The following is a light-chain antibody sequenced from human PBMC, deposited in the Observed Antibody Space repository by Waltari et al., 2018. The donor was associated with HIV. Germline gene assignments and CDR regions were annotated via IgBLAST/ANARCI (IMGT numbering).Light chain of an antibody. Sequence: SYELTQPPSVSVSPGQTARLTSSGAALPKQYAYWYQQKPGQAPVLVIYKDSERPSGIPERFSGSSSGTTVTLTISGVQAEDEADYYCQSADSSGTYVFGTGTKVTVL. CDR2: KDS. CDR3: QSADSSGTYV. V-gene: IGLV3-25*03. CDR1: ALPKQY. J-gene: IGLJ1*01.